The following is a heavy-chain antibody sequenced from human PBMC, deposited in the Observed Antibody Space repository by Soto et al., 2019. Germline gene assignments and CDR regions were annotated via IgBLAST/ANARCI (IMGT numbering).Heavy chain of an antibody. D-gene: IGHD4-17*01. CDR1: GYTFTSYG. CDR3: ARVQRSYGDCFDY. Sequence: EASVKVSCKASGYTFTSYGISWGRQAPGQGIEWMGWISAYNGNTNYAQKLQGRVTMTTDTSTSTAYMELRSLRSDDTAVYYCARVQRSYGDCFDYWGQGTLVTVSS. J-gene: IGHJ4*02. CDR2: ISAYNGNT. V-gene: IGHV1-18*01.